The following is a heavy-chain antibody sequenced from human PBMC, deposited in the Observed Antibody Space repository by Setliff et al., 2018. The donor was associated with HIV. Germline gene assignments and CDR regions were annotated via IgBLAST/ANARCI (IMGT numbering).Heavy chain of an antibody. CDR2: IIPILGVA. V-gene: IGHV1-69*02. D-gene: IGHD3-3*01. J-gene: IGHJ6*03. CDR3: VRGVQSPPHYSYYYMDV. Sequence: SVKVSCKASRRTFNSHTINWVRQAPGRGLDWMGRIIPILGVANYAQRFQGKVTITADKPTGTAYMELTSLRFDDTAMYYCVRGVQSPPHYSYYYMDVWGEGTMVTVSS. CDR1: RRTFNSHT.